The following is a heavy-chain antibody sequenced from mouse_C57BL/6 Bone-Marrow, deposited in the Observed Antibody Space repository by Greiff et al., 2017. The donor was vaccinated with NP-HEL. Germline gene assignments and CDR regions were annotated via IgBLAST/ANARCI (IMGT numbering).Heavy chain of an antibody. V-gene: IGHV1-55*01. CDR1: GYTFTSYW. J-gene: IGHJ3*01. D-gene: IGHD2-4*01. CDR2: IYPGSGST. Sequence: QLQQPGAELVKPGASVKMSCKASGYTFTSYWITWVKQRPGQGLEWIGDIYPGSGSTNYNEKFKSKATLTVDTSSSTAYMQLSSLTSEDSAVYYCARRGIYYEYDRFAYWGQGTLVTVSA. CDR3: ARRGIYYEYDRFAY.